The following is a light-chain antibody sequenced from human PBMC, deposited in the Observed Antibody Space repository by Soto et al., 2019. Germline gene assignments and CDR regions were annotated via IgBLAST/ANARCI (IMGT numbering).Light chain of an antibody. J-gene: IGKJ1*01. CDR1: QSVFYSSNNKNY. Sequence: DIEMTQSPDSLAVSLGERATINCKSSQSVFYSSNNKNYLAWYQQKPGKVPKLLIYEASNLQSGVPSRFRGGGSWTEFTLTICSLQPEDVATYYCQNFDSAPQTFSQGTMV. V-gene: IGKV4-1*01. CDR2: EAS. CDR3: QNFDSAPQT.